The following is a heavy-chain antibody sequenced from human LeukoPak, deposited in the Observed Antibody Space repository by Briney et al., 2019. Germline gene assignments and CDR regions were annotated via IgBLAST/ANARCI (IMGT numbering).Heavy chain of an antibody. CDR3: AKDRGITIFEVVTPMDV. J-gene: IGHJ6*02. V-gene: IGHV3-23*01. D-gene: IGHD3-3*01. CDR2: ISGSGGST. Sequence: GGSLRLSCAASGFTFSSYAMSWVRQAPGKGLEWVSAISGSGGSTYYADSVKGRFTISRDNSKNTLYLQMNSLRAEDTAVYYCAKDRGITIFEVVTPMDVWGQGTTVTVSS. CDR1: GFTFSSYA.